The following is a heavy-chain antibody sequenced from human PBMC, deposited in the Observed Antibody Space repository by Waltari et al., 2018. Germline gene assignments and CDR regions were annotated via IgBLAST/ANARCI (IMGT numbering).Heavy chain of an antibody. D-gene: IGHD4-4*01. Sequence: QVQLQESGPGLVKPSQTLSLTCTVSGGSISSGSYYWSWIRQPAGKGLEWIGRIYTSGSTNYNPSLKSRVTIAVDTSKNQFSLKLSSVTAADTAVYYCVRRLQHYYGMDVWGQGTTVTVSS. V-gene: IGHV4-61*02. CDR3: VRRLQHYYGMDV. J-gene: IGHJ6*02. CDR1: GGSISSGSYY. CDR2: IYTSGST.